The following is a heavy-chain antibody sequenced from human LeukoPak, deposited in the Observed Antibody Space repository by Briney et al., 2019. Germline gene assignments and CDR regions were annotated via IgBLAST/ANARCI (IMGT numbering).Heavy chain of an antibody. CDR1: GYTFSSYG. CDR2: ISAYNGNT. J-gene: IGHJ2*01. V-gene: IGHV1-18*01. Sequence: ASLKVSCKASGYTFSSYGISWVRQAPGQGLEWMGWISAYNGNTNFAQEFQGRVTMTTDTSTSTAYMELRSLRSDDTAVYYCARGDGLPMTVFDLWGRGTLVTVSS. CDR3: ARGDGLPMTVFDL. D-gene: IGHD4-11*01.